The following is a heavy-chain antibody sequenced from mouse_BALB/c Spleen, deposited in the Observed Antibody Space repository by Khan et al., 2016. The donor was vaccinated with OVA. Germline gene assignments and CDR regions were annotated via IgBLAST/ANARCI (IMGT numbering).Heavy chain of an antibody. CDR2: ISTYYGDA. D-gene: IGHD1-1*01. V-gene: IGHV1S137*01. J-gene: IGHJ1*01. CDR1: GYTFTDYA. CDR3: ARDYGSSYRYLDV. Sequence: QVQLKQSGAELVRPGVSVKISCKGSGYTFTDYAMHWVKQSHAKSLEWIGVISTYYGDANYNQKFKGKATMTVDTSSSTAYMELARLTSEDSAIYCCARDYGSSYRYLDVWGAGTTVTVSS.